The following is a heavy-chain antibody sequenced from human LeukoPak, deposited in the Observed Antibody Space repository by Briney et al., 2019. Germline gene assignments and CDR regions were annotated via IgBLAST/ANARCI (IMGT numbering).Heavy chain of an antibody. CDR1: GQSISTDNH. V-gene: IGHV4-38-2*02. Sequence: SETLSLTCIVSGQSISTDNHWGWIRQSPGKGLEWIGTIHYAGSTYYNPSLKSRVTMSLVTSKDQFPLRLTYVTAADTAIYYCARLSPVYDPYYFDFWGQGTLVTVSS. CDR2: IHYAGST. J-gene: IGHJ4*02. D-gene: IGHD5/OR15-5a*01. CDR3: ARLSPVYDPYYFDF.